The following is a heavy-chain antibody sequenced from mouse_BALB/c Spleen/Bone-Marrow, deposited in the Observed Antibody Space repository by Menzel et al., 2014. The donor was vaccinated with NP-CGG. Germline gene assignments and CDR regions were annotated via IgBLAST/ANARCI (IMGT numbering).Heavy chain of an antibody. V-gene: IGHV1-9*01. CDR2: ILPGSGST. Sequence: QVQLQQSGAELMKPGASGKISCKATGYTFSSYWIEWVKQRPGHGLEGIGEILPGSGSTNYNERFKGKATFTADTSSNTAYMQLSSLTSEDSAVYYCARSDGYYYAMDYWGQGTSVTVSS. CDR1: GYTFSSYW. CDR3: ARSDGYYYAMDY. D-gene: IGHD2-3*01. J-gene: IGHJ4*01.